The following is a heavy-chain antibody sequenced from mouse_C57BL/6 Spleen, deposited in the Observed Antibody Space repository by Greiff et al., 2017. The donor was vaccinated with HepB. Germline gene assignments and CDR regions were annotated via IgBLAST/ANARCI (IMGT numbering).Heavy chain of an antibody. D-gene: IGHD2-2*01. V-gene: IGHV1-80*01. CDR2: IYPGDGDN. Sequence: QVQLQQSGAELVKPGASVKISCKASGYAFSSYWMNWVKQRPGKGLEWIGQIYPGDGDNTSNGKFKGKATLTADKASSTAYMQLSSLTSEDSAVYFCATMVTTGDFDYWGQGTTLTVSS. CDR3: ATMVTTGDFDY. CDR1: GYAFSSYW. J-gene: IGHJ2*01.